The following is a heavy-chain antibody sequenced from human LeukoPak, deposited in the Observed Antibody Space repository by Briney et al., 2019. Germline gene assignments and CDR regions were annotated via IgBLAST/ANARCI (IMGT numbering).Heavy chain of an antibody. V-gene: IGHV3-11*01. CDR2: VSYSGHTK. Sequence: GGSLRLSCAASEFTFNDYYMSWIRQAPGKGLEWVSYVSYSGHTKYYADSVKGRFTVSRDNAKNSLYLQMNSLRAEDTAVYYCGRLGIITAAGSNDYWGQGTLVTVSS. CDR3: GRLGIITAAGSNDY. D-gene: IGHD6-13*01. J-gene: IGHJ4*02. CDR1: EFTFNDYY.